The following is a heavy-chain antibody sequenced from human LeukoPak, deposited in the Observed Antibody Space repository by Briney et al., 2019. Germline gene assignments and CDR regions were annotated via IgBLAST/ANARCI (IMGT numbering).Heavy chain of an antibody. D-gene: IGHD3-22*01. V-gene: IGHV4-34*01. J-gene: IGHJ4*02. CDR2: INHSGST. CDR1: GGSFSGYY. CDR3: ARATLNHYYDSSGYYY. Sequence: PSETLSLTCAVYGGSFSGYYWSWIRQPPGKGLEWIGEINHSGSTNNNPSLKSRVTISVDTSKNQFSLKLSSVTATDTAVYYCARATLNHYYDSSGYYYWGQGTLVTVSS.